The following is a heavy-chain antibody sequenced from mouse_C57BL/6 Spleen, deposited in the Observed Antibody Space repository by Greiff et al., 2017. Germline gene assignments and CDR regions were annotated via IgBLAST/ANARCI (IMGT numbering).Heavy chain of an antibody. V-gene: IGHV6-6*01. J-gene: IGHJ2*01. D-gene: IGHD1-1*01. Sequence: EVNVVESGGGLVQPGGSMKLSCAASGFTFSDAWMDWVRQSPEKGLEWVAEIRNKANNHATYYAESVKGRFTISRDDSKSSVYLQMNSLRAEDTGIYYCTLTVVAPYYFDYWGQGTTLTVSS. CDR1: GFTFSDAW. CDR3: TLTVVAPYYFDY. CDR2: IRNKANNHAT.